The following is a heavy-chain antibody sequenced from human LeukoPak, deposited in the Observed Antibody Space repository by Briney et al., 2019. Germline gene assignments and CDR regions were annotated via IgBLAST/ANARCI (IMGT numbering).Heavy chain of an antibody. V-gene: IGHV4-39*01. D-gene: IGHD5-18*01. CDR3: ARPATSRYTYGYVY. Sequence: PSETLSLTCTVSGGSINISDYYWGWIRQPPGKGLEWIGSVYYSGSTYYNPSLKSRITISVDTSKNQFSLMLSSVTAADTAVYYCARPATSRYTYGYVYWGQGTLVTVSS. J-gene: IGHJ4*02. CDR1: GGSINISDYY. CDR2: VYYSGST.